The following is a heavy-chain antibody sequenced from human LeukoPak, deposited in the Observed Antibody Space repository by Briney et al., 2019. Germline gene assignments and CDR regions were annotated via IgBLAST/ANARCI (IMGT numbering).Heavy chain of an antibody. CDR2: FSYTGSA. Sequence: SQTLSLTCTLSGASISSNGYFWRWIRQPPGKGLEWIGYFSYTGSAYYNPSLKIRVAISGDMYKNQFSLKLSSVTAADTAVYYCVQYDLQNYFDPRGQGTLVTVSS. D-gene: IGHD3-3*01. J-gene: IGHJ5*02. CDR1: GASISSNGYF. V-gene: IGHV4-30-4*01. CDR3: VQYDLQNYFDP.